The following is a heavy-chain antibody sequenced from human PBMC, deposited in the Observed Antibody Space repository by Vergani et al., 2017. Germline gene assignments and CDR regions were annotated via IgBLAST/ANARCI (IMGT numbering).Heavy chain of an antibody. CDR3: ARVIVVVPAAPPGGWFDP. D-gene: IGHD2-2*01. Sequence: EVQLVESGGGLVQPGRSLRLSCAASGFTFDDYAMHWVRQAPGKGLEWVSGISWNSGSIGYADSVKGRFTISRDNAKNSLYLQMNSLRAEDTALYYCARVIVVVPAAPPGGWFDPWGQGTLVTVSS. V-gene: IGHV3-9*01. CDR2: ISWNSGSI. CDR1: GFTFDDYA. J-gene: IGHJ5*02.